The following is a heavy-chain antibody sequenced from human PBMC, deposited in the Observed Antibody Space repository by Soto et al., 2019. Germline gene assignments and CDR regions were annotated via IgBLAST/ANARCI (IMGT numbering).Heavy chain of an antibody. CDR3: ARERSDCISTDCYVGGEVDH. D-gene: IGHD2-2*01. V-gene: IGHV1-18*01. CDR2: ISAYNGNT. Sequence: QVQLVQSGAEVKKPGASVKVSCKASGYTFNSYGISWVRQAPGQGLEWMGWISAYNGNTNYAEKLQCRVTMTTDTSTSTAYMELRSLRSDDTAVYYCARERSDCISTDCYVGGEVDHWGQGTLVTVSS. J-gene: IGHJ5*02. CDR1: GYTFNSYG.